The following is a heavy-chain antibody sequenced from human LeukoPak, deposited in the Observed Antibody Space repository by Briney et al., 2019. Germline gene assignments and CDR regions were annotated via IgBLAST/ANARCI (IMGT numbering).Heavy chain of an antibody. J-gene: IGHJ6*02. CDR3: ARQGGSGMDV. Sequence: SETLSLTCTVSGGSISSYYWSWIRQPPGKGLEWIGYIYYSGSTNYNPSLESRVTISVDTSKNQFSLKLSSVTAADTAVYYCARQGGSGMDVWGQGTTVTVSS. V-gene: IGHV4-59*08. CDR1: GGSISSYY. CDR2: IYYSGST.